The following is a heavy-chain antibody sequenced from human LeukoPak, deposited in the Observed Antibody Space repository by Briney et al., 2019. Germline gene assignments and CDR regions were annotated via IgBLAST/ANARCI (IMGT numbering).Heavy chain of an antibody. CDR2: ISYDGSNK. CDR1: GFTFSSYA. V-gene: IGHV3-30-3*01. Sequence: AGGSLRLSCAASGFTFSSYAMHWVRQAPGKGLEWVAVISYDGSNKYYADSVKGRFTISRDNSKNTLYLQMNSLRAEDTAVYYCARDSSGFDPWGQGTLVTVSS. J-gene: IGHJ5*02. CDR3: ARDSSGFDP. D-gene: IGHD1-26*01.